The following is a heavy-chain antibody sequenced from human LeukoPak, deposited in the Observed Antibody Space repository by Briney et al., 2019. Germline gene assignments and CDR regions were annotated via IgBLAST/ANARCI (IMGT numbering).Heavy chain of an antibody. D-gene: IGHD1-7*01. CDR3: AHRHGQLELARIWFDP. J-gene: IGHJ5*02. V-gene: IGHV2-5*01. CDR1: GFSLSTSGVG. Sequence: ESGPTLVNPTQTLTLTCTFSGFSLSTSGVGVGWIRQPPGKALEWLALIYWNDDKRYSPSLKSRLTITKDTSKNQVVLTMTNMDPVDTATYYCAHRHGQLELARIWFDPWGQGTLVTVSS. CDR2: IYWNDDK.